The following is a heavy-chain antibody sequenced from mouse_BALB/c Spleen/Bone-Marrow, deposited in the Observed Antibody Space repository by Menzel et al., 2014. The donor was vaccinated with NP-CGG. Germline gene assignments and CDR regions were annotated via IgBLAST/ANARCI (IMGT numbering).Heavy chain of an antibody. D-gene: IGHD2-4*01. CDR2: IYPGNVNT. V-gene: IGHV1S56*01. CDR3: ARSYDYDGNYAMDY. J-gene: IGHJ4*01. CDR1: GYTFTSYY. Sequence: VQLQQSGPELVKPGASVRISCKASGYTFTSYYIHWVKQRPGQGLEWIGWIYPGNVNTKYNEKFKGKATLTADKSSSTAYMQVSSLTSEDSAVYFCARSYDYDGNYAMDYWGRGTSVTVSS.